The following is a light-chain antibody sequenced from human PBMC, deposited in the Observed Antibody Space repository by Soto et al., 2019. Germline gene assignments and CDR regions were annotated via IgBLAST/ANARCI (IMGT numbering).Light chain of an antibody. V-gene: IGKV3-20*01. CDR1: QSVSSGY. CDR2: GAS. J-gene: IGKJ1*01. CDR3: QQYGSSPQT. Sequence: EIVLTQSPGTLSLSPGARAPLSCRASQSVSSGYLAWYQQKPGQAPRLLIYGASSRATGIPDRFSGSGSGTDFTLTISRLEPEDFAVYYCQQYGSSPQTFGQGTKVDIK.